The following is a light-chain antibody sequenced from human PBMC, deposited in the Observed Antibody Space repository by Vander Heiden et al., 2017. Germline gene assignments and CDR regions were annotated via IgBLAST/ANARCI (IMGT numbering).Light chain of an antibody. CDR1: SSDVGSYNL. CDR3: GSYAGSVV. Sequence: QSALTQPASVSGSPGQSITISCTGTSSDVGSYNLVSWYQQHPGKAPKLMIYEVSKRPSGVSNRFSGSKSGNTASLTISGLQAEDEADYYCGSYAGSVVFGGGTKLTVL. CDR2: EVS. J-gene: IGLJ2*01. V-gene: IGLV2-23*02.